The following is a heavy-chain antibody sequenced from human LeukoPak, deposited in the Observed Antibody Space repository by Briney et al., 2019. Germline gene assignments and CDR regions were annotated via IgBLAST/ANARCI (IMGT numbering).Heavy chain of an antibody. V-gene: IGHV4-34*01. D-gene: IGHD5-18*01. Sequence: PSETLSLTCAVYGXSFSGYYWSWIRQPPGKGLEWIGEINHSGSTNYNPSLKSRVTILVDPSKNQFSLILISVTAADTAVYYCARGQYRRDYWGQGTLVTVSS. CDR1: GXSFSGYY. CDR2: INHSGST. CDR3: ARGQYRRDY. J-gene: IGHJ4*02.